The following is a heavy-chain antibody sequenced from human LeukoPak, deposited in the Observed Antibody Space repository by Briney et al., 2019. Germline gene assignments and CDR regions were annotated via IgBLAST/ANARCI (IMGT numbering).Heavy chain of an antibody. V-gene: IGHV3-23*01. CDR1: RFTFSSSA. Sequence: GGSLRLSCAASRFTFSSSAMSWVRQAPGKGLEWVSTISDSGGSTYYAGSVKGRFTISRDNSKSTLYLQVNSLRAEDTAVYYCAKSHSEAQRGYFDYWGQGTLVTVSS. J-gene: IGHJ4*02. CDR3: AKSHSEAQRGYFDY. CDR2: ISDSGGST. D-gene: IGHD3-10*01.